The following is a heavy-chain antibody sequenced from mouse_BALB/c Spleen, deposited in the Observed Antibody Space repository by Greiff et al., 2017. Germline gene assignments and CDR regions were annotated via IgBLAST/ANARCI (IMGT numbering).Heavy chain of an antibody. V-gene: IGHV5-17*02. J-gene: IGHJ2*01. D-gene: IGHD4-1*01. CDR3: ARARGWDDYFDY. CDR2: ISSGSSTI. Sequence: EVHLVESGGGLVQPGGSRKLSCAASGFTFSSFGMHWVRQAPEKGLEWVAYISSGSSTIYYADTVKGRFTISRDNPKNTLFLQMTSLRSEDTAMYYCARARGWDDYFDYWGQGTTLTVSS. CDR1: GFTFSSFG.